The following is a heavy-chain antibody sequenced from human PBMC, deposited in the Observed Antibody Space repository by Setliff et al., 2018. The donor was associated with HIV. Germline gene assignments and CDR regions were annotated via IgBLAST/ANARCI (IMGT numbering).Heavy chain of an antibody. Sequence: LSLTCAVYGGSLSDYSWSWIRQPPGKGLEWIGEMNHSGSTNYNPSLKSRVTISVDASKNQFSLKLSSVTAAGTAVYYCARGQQIVNWFDPWGQGTLVTVSS. CDR3: ARGQQIVNWFDP. CDR1: GGSLSDYS. CDR2: MNHSGST. V-gene: IGHV4-34*01. J-gene: IGHJ5*02. D-gene: IGHD3-22*01.